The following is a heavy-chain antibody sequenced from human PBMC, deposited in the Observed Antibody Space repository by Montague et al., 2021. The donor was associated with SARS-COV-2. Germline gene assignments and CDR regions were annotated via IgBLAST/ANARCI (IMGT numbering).Heavy chain of an antibody. CDR2: IYYSGST. D-gene: IGHD3-10*01. CDR1: GGSISSYY. J-gene: IGHJ6*02. Sequence: SETLSLTCTVSGGSISSYYWNWIRQSPGKGLEWIGYIYYSGSTTYNPSLESRVSISVDTSNKQFSLKVTSVTAADTAAYYCARLGAITLVRGITKADFSNYGMDVWGQGTTVTVSS. CDR3: ARLGAITLVRGITKADFSNYGMDV. V-gene: IGHV4-59*12.